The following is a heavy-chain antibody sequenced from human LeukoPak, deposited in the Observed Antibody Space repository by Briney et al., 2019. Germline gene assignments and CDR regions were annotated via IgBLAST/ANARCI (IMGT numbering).Heavy chain of an antibody. CDR1: GGSISYYY. D-gene: IGHD4-17*01. V-gene: IGHV4-59*12. CDR2: VYYSGST. CDR3: ARASHDYGDYSHFDY. Sequence: RPSETLSLTCTVSGGSISYYYWSWIRQPPGKGLQWIGYVYYSGSTNYNPSLKSRVTISVDTSKNQFSLKLNSVTAADTAVYYCARASHDYGDYSHFDYWGQGTLVTVSS. J-gene: IGHJ4*02.